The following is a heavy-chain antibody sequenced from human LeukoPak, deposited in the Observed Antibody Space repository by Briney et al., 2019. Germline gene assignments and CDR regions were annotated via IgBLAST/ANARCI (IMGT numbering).Heavy chain of an antibody. CDR3: ARAAGGNSPFDY. D-gene: IGHD4-23*01. V-gene: IGHV4-61*01. J-gene: IGHJ4*02. CDR1: GGSVSSGTYY. CDR2: ISYSGST. Sequence: SETLSLTCTVSGGSVSSGTYYWSWLRQPPGKGLEWIGYISYSGSTNYNPSLKSRATVSVDTSKNQFSLKLSSVTAADTAVYYCARAAGGNSPFDYWGQGTLVTVSS.